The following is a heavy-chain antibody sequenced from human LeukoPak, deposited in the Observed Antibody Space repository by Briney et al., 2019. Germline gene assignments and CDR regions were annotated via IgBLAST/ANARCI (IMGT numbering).Heavy chain of an antibody. CDR1: GFTVSSNY. Sequence: GGSLRLSCAASGFTVSSNYMSWVRQAPGKGLEWVAVISYDGSNKYYADSVKGRFAISRDNSKNTLYLQMNSLRAEDTAVYYCAKAYGYCTTTSCSHEEFDYWGQGTLVTVSS. V-gene: IGHV3-30*18. CDR3: AKAYGYCTTTSCSHEEFDY. CDR2: ISYDGSNK. J-gene: IGHJ4*02. D-gene: IGHD2-2*01.